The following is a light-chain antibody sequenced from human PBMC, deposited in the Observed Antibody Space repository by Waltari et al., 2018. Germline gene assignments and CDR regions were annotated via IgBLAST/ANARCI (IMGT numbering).Light chain of an antibody. CDR2: DVT. CDR1: SADLGIYTY. Sequence: QSALTQPAAMSGSPGQSITMSCTGTSADLGIYTYVSWYQHHPGEAPKLIIFDVTKRPSGISDRFSGSKSGNTASLTISGLQTEDEGHYYCSSHTTTSTLVFGGGTKLTVL. CDR3: SSHTTTSTLV. J-gene: IGLJ2*01. V-gene: IGLV2-14*03.